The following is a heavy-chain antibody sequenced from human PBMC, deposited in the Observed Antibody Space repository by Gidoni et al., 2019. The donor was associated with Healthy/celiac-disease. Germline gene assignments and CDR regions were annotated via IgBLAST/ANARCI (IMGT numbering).Heavy chain of an antibody. V-gene: IGHV3-30*02. CDR3: ANLWDIVVVPGGYYMDV. CDR1: GFTFSSYG. Sequence: QVQLVESGGGVVQPGGSLRLSWAASGFTFSSYGMHWVRQAPGKGLEWVAFIRYDGSNKYYADSVKGRFTISRDNSKNTLYLQMNSLRAEDTAVYYCANLWDIVVVPGGYYMDVWGKGTTVTVSS. J-gene: IGHJ6*03. D-gene: IGHD2-2*01. CDR2: IRYDGSNK.